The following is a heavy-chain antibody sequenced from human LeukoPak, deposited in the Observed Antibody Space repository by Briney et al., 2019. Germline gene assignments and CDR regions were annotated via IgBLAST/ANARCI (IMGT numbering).Heavy chain of an antibody. CDR2: ISWNSGSI. J-gene: IGHJ3*02. V-gene: IGHV3-9*01. D-gene: IGHD3-22*01. Sequence: PGGSLRLSCAASGFTFSSYWMSWVRQAPGKGLEWVSGISWNSGSIGYADSVKGRFTISRDNAKNSQYLQMNSLRADDTALYYCVKGYYDSSGFSDAFDIWGQGTMVTVSS. CDR1: GFTFSSYW. CDR3: VKGYYDSSGFSDAFDI.